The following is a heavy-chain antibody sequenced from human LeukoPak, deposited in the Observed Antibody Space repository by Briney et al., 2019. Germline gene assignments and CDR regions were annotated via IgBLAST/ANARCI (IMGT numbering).Heavy chain of an antibody. D-gene: IGHD4-17*01. CDR3: AKEWGVDYGLRY. CDR2: ISGSGGST. J-gene: IGHJ4*02. Sequence: PGRSLRPSCAASGFTFSSFAIYWGRQAPGKGLEWVSVISGSGGSTYYADSVKGRFTISRDNSKITLYLQMNSPRADDTAVYYCAKEWGVDYGLRYWGQGTLVTVSS. CDR1: GFTFSSFA. V-gene: IGHV3-23*01.